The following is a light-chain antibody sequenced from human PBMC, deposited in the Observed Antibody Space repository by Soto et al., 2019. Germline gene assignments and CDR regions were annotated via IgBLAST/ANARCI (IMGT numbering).Light chain of an antibody. J-gene: IGKJ3*01. V-gene: IGKV3-11*01. CDR2: DAS. Sequence: EIVLTQSPATLSLSPGERATLSCRASQSVSSYLAWYQQKPGQAPRLLIYDASNRATGIPARFSGSGSGTDFTLTISSLEPEEFAVYYCQQRSNGPFTFGSGTKVDIK. CDR1: QSVSSY. CDR3: QQRSNGPFT.